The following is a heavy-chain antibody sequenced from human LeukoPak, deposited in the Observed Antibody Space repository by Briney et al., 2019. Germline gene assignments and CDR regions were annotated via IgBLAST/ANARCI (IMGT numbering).Heavy chain of an antibody. CDR1: GLTFSSYA. CDR3: AKDTYYDFWSGYYNPGAFDI. D-gene: IGHD3-3*01. J-gene: IGHJ3*02. CDR2: ISGSAGSR. Sequence: GGSLRLSCAASGLTFSSYAMSWVRQAPGQGLEWVSAISGSAGSRYYADSVKGRFTISRDNSKNTLYLQMNSLRAEDTAVYYCAKDTYYDFWSGYYNPGAFDIWGQGTMVTVSS. V-gene: IGHV3-23*01.